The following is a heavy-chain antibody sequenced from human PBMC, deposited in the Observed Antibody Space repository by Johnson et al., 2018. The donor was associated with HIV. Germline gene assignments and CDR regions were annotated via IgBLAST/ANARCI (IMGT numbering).Heavy chain of an antibody. J-gene: IGHJ3*02. CDR3: ARSKDCSVGTCPDGFDI. CDR2: ISVSGDPI. Sequence: VQLVESGGGVVQPGRSLRLSCAASGFTFSDYYMSWIRQAPGKGLEWVSYISVSGDPIYSADSVQGRFTTPRDNAKTSLYLQMDSLKSEDPAVYYCARSKDCSVGTCPDGFDIWGQGTMVIVSS. CDR1: GFTFSDYY. D-gene: IGHD2-15*01. V-gene: IGHV3-11*04.